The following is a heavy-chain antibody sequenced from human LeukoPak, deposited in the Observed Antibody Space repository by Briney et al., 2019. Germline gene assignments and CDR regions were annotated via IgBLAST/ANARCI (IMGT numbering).Heavy chain of an antibody. D-gene: IGHD1-7*01. Sequence: SETLSLTCAVYGGSFSGYYWSWIRQPPGKGLEWIGYIYYSGSTNYNPSLKSRVTISVDTSKNQFSLKLSSVTAADTAVYYCARGMDWNYFFDYWGQGTLVTVSS. CDR3: ARGMDWNYFFDY. J-gene: IGHJ4*02. CDR2: IYYSGST. CDR1: GGSFSGYY. V-gene: IGHV4-59*01.